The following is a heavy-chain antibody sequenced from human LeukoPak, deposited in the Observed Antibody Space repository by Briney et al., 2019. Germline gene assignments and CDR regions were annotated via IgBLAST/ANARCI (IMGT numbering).Heavy chain of an antibody. V-gene: IGHV3-23*01. D-gene: IGHD2-15*01. CDR3: GTTTVGYSSGRYPGWPVDY. Sequence: GGSLRLSCAASGLSFSSFAMSWVRQGPARGLEWVSSIRGNGETFYADSVKGRFTLSSDSSRNTVYFQLNNLRVEDTALYYCGTTTVGYSSGRYPGWPVDYWGQGALVTVSS. CDR1: GLSFSSFA. CDR2: IRGNGET. J-gene: IGHJ4*02.